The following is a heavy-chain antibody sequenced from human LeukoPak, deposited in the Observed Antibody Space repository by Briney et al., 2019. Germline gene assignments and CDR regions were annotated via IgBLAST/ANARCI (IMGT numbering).Heavy chain of an antibody. D-gene: IGHD3-22*01. V-gene: IGHV3-53*01. CDR2: IYSGGST. CDR3: ARRNYYDSSGHFDY. CDR1: GFTFSSYS. Sequence: GGSLRLSCAASGFTFSSYSMNWVRQAPGKGLEWVSVIYSGGSTYYADSVKGRFTISRDNSKNTLYLQMNSLRAEDTAVYYCARRNYYDSSGHFDYWGQGTLVTVSS. J-gene: IGHJ4*02.